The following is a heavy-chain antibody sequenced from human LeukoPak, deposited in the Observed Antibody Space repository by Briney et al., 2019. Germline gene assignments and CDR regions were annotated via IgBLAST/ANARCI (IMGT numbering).Heavy chain of an antibody. CDR1: GFTFSNYA. CDR3: AKWGDYDVLTGYYVCDH. V-gene: IGHV3-23*01. Sequence: GASLRLSCAASGFTFSNYAMSWVRQAPGKGLEWVSAITGSGGNTYYADSVKGRFTISRDNSKNTLYLQMNSLRAEDTAVYYCAKWGDYDVLTGYYVCDHWGQGTLVTVSS. CDR2: ITGSGGNT. D-gene: IGHD3-9*01. J-gene: IGHJ5*02.